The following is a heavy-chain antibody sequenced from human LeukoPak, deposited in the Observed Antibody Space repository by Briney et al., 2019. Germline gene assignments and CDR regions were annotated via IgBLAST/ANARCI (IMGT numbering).Heavy chain of an antibody. CDR3: ARDGFGDTMLRGVISDAFDI. J-gene: IGHJ3*02. CDR1: GGSISSGSYY. CDR2: IYTSGST. D-gene: IGHD3-10*01. Sequence: PSQSLSLTCTVSGGSISSGSYYWSWIRQPAGKGLEWIGRIYTSGSTNYNPSLKSRVTISVDTSKNQFSLKLSSVTAADTAVYYCARDGFGDTMLRGVISDAFDIRGQGTMVTVP. V-gene: IGHV4-61*02.